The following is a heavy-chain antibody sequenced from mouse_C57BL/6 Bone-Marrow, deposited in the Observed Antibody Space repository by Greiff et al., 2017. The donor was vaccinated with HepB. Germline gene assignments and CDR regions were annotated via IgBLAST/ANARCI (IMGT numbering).Heavy chain of an antibody. CDR2: ISSGSSTI. J-gene: IGHJ3*01. CDR1: GFTFSDYG. D-gene: IGHD2-5*01. CDR3: ARRSNYEGWFAY. V-gene: IGHV5-17*01. Sequence: EVNLVESGGGLVKPGGSLKLSCAASGFTFSDYGMHWVRQAPEKGLEWVAYISSGSSTIYYADTVKGRFTISRDNAKNTLFLQMTSLRSEDTAMYYCARRSNYEGWFAYWGQGTLVTVSA.